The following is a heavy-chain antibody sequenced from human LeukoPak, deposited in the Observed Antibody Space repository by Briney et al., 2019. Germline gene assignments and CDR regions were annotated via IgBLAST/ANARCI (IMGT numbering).Heavy chain of an antibody. Sequence: TGGSLRLSCAASGFTFSSYAMSWVRQAPGKGLEWVSTISGSGGSTYYADSVKGRFTISRDNSKNTLYLQMNSLRTEDTAVYYCAKDSSSWYQGDFFNCWGQGTLVTVSS. CDR1: GFTFSSYA. J-gene: IGHJ4*02. CDR3: AKDSSSWYQGDFFNC. D-gene: IGHD6-13*01. V-gene: IGHV3-23*01. CDR2: ISGSGGST.